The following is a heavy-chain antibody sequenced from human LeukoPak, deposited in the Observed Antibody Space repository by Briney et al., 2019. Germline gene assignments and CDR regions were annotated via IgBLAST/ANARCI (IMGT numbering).Heavy chain of an antibody. D-gene: IGHD3-22*01. J-gene: IGHJ4*02. CDR3: AREIHYEMSGLDD. Sequence: PGGSLRLSCEASGFRFDNYGMNWVRQAPGKGLEWVPGINWNGGSIGYADSVKGRFTISRDNAKNSLHLQMNSLRMEDTALYYCAREIHYEMSGLDDWGQGTLVIVSS. CDR2: INWNGGSI. V-gene: IGHV3-20*04. CDR1: GFRFDNYG.